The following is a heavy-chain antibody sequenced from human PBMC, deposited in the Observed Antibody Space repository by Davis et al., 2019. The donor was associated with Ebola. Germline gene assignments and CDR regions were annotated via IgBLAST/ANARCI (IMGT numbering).Heavy chain of an antibody. D-gene: IGHD6-6*01. V-gene: IGHV1-2*02. Sequence: ASVKVSCKASGYTFTGYYMHWVRQAPGQGLEWMGWINPNSGGTNYAQKFQGRVTMTEDTSTDTAYMELSSLRSEDTAVYYCATGSSIAARQGDYWGQGTLVTVSS. CDR3: ATGSSIAARQGDY. CDR1: GYTFTGYY. J-gene: IGHJ4*02. CDR2: INPNSGGT.